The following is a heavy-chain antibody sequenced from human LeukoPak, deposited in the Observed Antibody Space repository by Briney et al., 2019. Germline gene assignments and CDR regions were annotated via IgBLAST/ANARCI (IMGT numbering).Heavy chain of an antibody. Sequence: GASVKVSCKASGYTFTGYYMHWVRQAPGQGLEWMGWINPNSGGTNYAQKFQGRVTMTRDTSISTAYMELSRLRSDDTAVYYCAKSGSRFRSAFDIWGQGTMVPVSS. V-gene: IGHV1-2*02. CDR1: GYTFTGYY. CDR3: AKSGSRFRSAFDI. CDR2: INPNSGGT. J-gene: IGHJ3*02. D-gene: IGHD1-26*01.